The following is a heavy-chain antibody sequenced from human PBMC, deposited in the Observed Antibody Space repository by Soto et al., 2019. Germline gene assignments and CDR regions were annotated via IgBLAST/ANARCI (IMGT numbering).Heavy chain of an antibody. D-gene: IGHD2-15*01. CDR3: ARAGGYCSGGSCYLFDY. J-gene: IGHJ4*02. Sequence: SETLSLTCTVSGGSISSYYWSWIRQPPGKGLEWIGYIYYSGSTNYNPSLKSRVTISVDTSKNQFSLKLSSVTAADTAVYYCARAGGYCSGGSCYLFDYWGQGTLVTVSS. CDR1: GGSISSYY. V-gene: IGHV4-59*01. CDR2: IYYSGST.